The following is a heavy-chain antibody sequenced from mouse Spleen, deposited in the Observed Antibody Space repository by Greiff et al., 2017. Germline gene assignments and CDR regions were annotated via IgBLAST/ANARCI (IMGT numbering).Heavy chain of an antibody. CDR1: GFTFSDYG. D-gene: IGHD2-4*01. CDR2: ISSGSSTI. V-gene: IGHV5-17*01. CDR3: AKDMITTPWAY. Sequence: EVNVVESGGGLVKPGGSLKLSCAASGFTFSDYGMHWVRQAPEKGLEWVAYISSGSSTIYYADTVKGRFTISRDNAKNTLFLQMTSLRSEDTAMYYCAKDMITTPWAYWGQGTLVTVSA. J-gene: IGHJ3*01.